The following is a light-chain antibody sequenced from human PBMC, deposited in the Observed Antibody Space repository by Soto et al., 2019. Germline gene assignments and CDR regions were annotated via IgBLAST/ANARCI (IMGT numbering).Light chain of an antibody. CDR1: QGISSY. CDR2: AAS. J-gene: IGKJ3*01. CDR3: QQYYSYPRVT. V-gene: IGKV1-8*01. Sequence: AIRMTQSPSSFSASTGDRVTITCRASQGISSYLAWYQQKPGKAPKLLIYAASTLQSGVPSRFSGSGSGTDFNLTISCLQSEDFATYYCQQYYSYPRVTFGPGTKVDIK.